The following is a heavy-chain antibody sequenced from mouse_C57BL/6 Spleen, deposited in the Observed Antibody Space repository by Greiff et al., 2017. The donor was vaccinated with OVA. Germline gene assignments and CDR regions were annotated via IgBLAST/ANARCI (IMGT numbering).Heavy chain of an antibody. CDR2: INPNNGGT. CDR3: APHMMGYYAMDY. Sequence: VQLQQSGPELVKPGASVKISCKASGYTFTDYYMNWVKQSHGKSLEWIGDINPNNGGTSYNQKFKGKATLTVDKSSSTAYMELRSLTSEDSAVYYCAPHMMGYYAMDYWGQGTSVTVSS. D-gene: IGHD2-3*01. V-gene: IGHV1-26*01. CDR1: GYTFTDYY. J-gene: IGHJ4*01.